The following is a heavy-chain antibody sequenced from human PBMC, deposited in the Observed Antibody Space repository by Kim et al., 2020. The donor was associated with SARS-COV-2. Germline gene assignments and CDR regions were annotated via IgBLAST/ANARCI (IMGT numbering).Heavy chain of an antibody. D-gene: IGHD2-15*01. CDR1: GFTFSVSA. CDR2: IRGKARGFAT. CDR3: TNGRDNAFDI. V-gene: IGHV3-73*01. J-gene: IGHJ3*02. Sequence: GGSLRLSCAASGFTFSVSAMHWVRQASGQGLEWVGLIRGKARGFATAYAASVKGRFTISRDDSKNTAYLQMNSVKTEDTAVYYCTNGRDNAFDIWGLGTMVTVSS.